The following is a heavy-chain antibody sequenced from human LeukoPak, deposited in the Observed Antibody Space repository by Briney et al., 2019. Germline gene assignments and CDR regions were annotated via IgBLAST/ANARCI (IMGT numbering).Heavy chain of an antibody. CDR1: GGSFSGYY. CDR3: ARPRVHYCSGGSCYTRYYYGMDV. V-gene: IGHV4-34*01. CDR2: INHSGST. Sequence: NPLETLSLTCAVYGGSFSGYYWSWIRQPPGKGLEWIGEINHSGSTNYNPSLKSRVTISVDTSKNQFSLKLSSVTAADTAVYYCARPRVHYCSGGSCYTRYYYGMDVWGQGTTVTVSS. D-gene: IGHD2-15*01. J-gene: IGHJ6*02.